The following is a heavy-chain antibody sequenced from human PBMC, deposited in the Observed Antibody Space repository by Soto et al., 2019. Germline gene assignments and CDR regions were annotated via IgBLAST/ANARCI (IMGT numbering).Heavy chain of an antibody. CDR1: GGTFNRYI. V-gene: IGHV1-69*02. CDR3: GTWVGANTGGWGQFDY. Sequence: QVQLVQSGAEVKKPGSSVKVSCKASGGTFNRYIIAWVRQAPGQGLDWMGRIFPIPGIANYAQQFQGRVTLTADISTTTVYMELSSLRSEDTAVYYCGTWVGANTGGWGQFDYWGQGTLVTVSS. D-gene: IGHD1-26*01. J-gene: IGHJ4*02. CDR2: IFPIPGIA.